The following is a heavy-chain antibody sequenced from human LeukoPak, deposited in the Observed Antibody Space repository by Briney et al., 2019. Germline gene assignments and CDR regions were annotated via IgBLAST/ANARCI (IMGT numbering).Heavy chain of an antibody. CDR3: ARQERIRFFDWSQNWFDP. Sequence: SETLSLTCTVSGDSTSSSSFYWGWIRQPPGKGLEWIGSIYYSGSTYYNPSLKSRVTISVDTSKSEFSLKLSSVTAADTAVYYCARQERIRFFDWSQNWFDPWGQGTLVTVSS. J-gene: IGHJ5*02. V-gene: IGHV4-39*01. CDR2: IYYSGST. D-gene: IGHD3-9*01. CDR1: GDSTSSSSFY.